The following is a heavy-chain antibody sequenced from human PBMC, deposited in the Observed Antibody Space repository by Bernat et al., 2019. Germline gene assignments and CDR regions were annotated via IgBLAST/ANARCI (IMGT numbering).Heavy chain of an antibody. J-gene: IGHJ4*02. CDR3: ARERDGSNWYGRGFGS. V-gene: IGHV3-30*03. Sequence: QVQLVESGGGVVQPGRSLRLSCAASGFTFSSYGMHWVRQAPGKGLEWVAVIPYDGGNKYYADSVKDRFTISRDNSKNTLYLQMNSLRMEDTAVYYFARERDGSNWYGRGFGSWGQGTLVTVSS. CDR1: GFTFSSYG. CDR2: IPYDGGNK. D-gene: IGHD6-13*01.